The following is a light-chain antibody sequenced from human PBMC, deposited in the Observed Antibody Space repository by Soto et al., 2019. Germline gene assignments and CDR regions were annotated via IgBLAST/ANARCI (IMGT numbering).Light chain of an antibody. Sequence: QSVLTQPASVSGSPGQSITISCTGTSSDVGGYNYVSWYQQHPGKAPKLMIYDVSNRPSGISNRFSGSKSGNTASLTISGLQAEDEADYYCSSYTGSSTYVLGTGTKVTVL. J-gene: IGLJ1*01. CDR2: DVS. V-gene: IGLV2-14*01. CDR1: SSDVGGYNY. CDR3: SSYTGSSTYV.